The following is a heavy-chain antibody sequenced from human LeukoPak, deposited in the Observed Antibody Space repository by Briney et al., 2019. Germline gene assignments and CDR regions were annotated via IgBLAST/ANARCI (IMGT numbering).Heavy chain of an antibody. Sequence: SETLSLTRAVSGYSIISDYYWGWFRLPPGKGLEWVGSINHSGSTYYNLSLKSRVTISVDTSKNQFSLSVSSVTAADTAVYYCARNLGYSTLDYWGQGLLVTVSS. CDR2: INHSGST. J-gene: IGHJ4*02. D-gene: IGHD6-13*01. CDR1: GYSIISDYY. V-gene: IGHV4-38-2*01. CDR3: ARNLGYSTLDY.